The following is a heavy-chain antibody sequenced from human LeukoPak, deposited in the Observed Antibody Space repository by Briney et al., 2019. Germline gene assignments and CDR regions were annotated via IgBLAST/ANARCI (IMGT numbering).Heavy chain of an antibody. Sequence: PSGTLSLTCAVSGGSISSSNWWSWVRQPPGKGLEWIGEIYHSGSTNYNPSLKSRVTISVDTSKNQFSLKLSSVTAADTAVYYCARSLPRSVGTGRDILTGLDYWGQGTLVTVSS. CDR1: GGSISSSNW. D-gene: IGHD3-9*01. J-gene: IGHJ4*02. V-gene: IGHV4-4*02. CDR2: IYHSGST. CDR3: ARSLPRSVGTGRDILTGLDY.